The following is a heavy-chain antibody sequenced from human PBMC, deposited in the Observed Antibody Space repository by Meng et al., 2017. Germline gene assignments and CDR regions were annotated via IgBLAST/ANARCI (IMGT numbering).Heavy chain of an antibody. V-gene: IGHV3-33*01. CDR3: ARVVYSSGWSFDY. J-gene: IGHJ4*02. CDR1: AFTFVWCG. CDR2: IWNDRSNK. Sequence: QGQLVESGGGVYQPCGSLGLSCAAAAFTFVWCGMQLVRQAPGKGLEWVAVIWNDRSNKSYADSVEGRFTISRYNSKNTLYLQMNSLRAEDTAVYYCARVVYSSGWSFDYWGQGTLVTVSS. D-gene: IGHD6-19*01.